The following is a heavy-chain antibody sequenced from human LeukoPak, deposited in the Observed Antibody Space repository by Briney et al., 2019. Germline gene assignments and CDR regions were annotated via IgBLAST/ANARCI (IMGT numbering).Heavy chain of an antibody. V-gene: IGHV4-59*01. D-gene: IGHD2-15*01. J-gene: IGHJ4*02. CDR2: IYFSGST. CDR3: ARGVVAAPQTFDY. CDR1: GGSFSGYY. Sequence: SETLSLTCAVYGGSFSGYYWSWIRQPPGKGLEWIGYIYFSGSTNYNPSLKSRVTISVDTSKNQFSLKLSSVTAADTAVYYCARGVVAAPQTFDYWGQGTLVTVSS.